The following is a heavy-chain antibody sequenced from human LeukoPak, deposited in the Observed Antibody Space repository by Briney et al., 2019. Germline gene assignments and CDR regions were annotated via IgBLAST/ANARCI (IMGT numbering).Heavy chain of an antibody. CDR2: ISSSSSYI. D-gene: IGHD3-9*01. V-gene: IGHV3-21*01. Sequence: GGSLRLSCAASGFSFSSYSMNWVRQAPGKGLEWVSSISSSSSYIYYADSVKGRFTISRDNAKNSLYLQMNSLRAEDTAVYYCARARNARYFDWLGGGYYMDVWGKGTTVTISS. J-gene: IGHJ6*03. CDR1: GFSFSSYS. CDR3: ARARNARYFDWLGGGYYMDV.